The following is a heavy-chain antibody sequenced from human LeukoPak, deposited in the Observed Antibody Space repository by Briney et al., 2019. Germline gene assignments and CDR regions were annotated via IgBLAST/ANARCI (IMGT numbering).Heavy chain of an antibody. CDR2: IYSGGST. V-gene: IGHV3-53*01. Sequence: GGSLRLSCTASGFTVSNNYMSWVRQAPGKGLEWVSVIYSGGSTYYADSVKGRFTISRDNSKNSLYLQMNSLRAEDTAVYYCAREEGGYSYGYLFDYWGQGTLVTVSS. D-gene: IGHD5-18*01. CDR3: AREEGGYSYGYLFDY. CDR1: GFTVSNNY. J-gene: IGHJ4*02.